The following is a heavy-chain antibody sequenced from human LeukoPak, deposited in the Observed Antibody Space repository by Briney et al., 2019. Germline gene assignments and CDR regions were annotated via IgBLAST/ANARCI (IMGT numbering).Heavy chain of an antibody. V-gene: IGHV4-39*01. CDR1: GGSISSSSYY. Sequence: PSETLSLTCTVSGGSISSSSYYWGWIRQPPGKGLEWIGSIYYSGSTYYNPSLKSRVIISVDTSKNQFSLKLSSVTAADTAVYYCARHGDFWSGFHRGWFDPWGQGTLVTVSS. CDR3: ARHGDFWSGFHRGWFDP. D-gene: IGHD3-3*01. CDR2: IYYSGST. J-gene: IGHJ5*02.